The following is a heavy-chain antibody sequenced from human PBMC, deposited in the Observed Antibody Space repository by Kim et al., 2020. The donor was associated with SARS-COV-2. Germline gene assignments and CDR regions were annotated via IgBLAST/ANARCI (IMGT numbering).Heavy chain of an antibody. V-gene: IGHV3-15*01. Sequence: GGSLRLSCTPSGFSSGFTFRGSWMTWVRQAPGKGLEWVGRVKNKPAGGTADYGASVKGRFTISRDDSRETLYLQMDSLEVDDTAVYYCTTDQKHVWGLGTTVTVSS. CDR3: TTDQKHV. CDR1: GFSSGFTFRGSW. J-gene: IGHJ6*02. CDR2: VKNKPAGGTA.